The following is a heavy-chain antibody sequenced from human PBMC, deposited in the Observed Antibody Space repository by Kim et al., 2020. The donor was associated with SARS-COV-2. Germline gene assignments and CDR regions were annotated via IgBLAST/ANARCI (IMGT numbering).Heavy chain of an antibody. D-gene: IGHD6-6*01. V-gene: IGHV3-73*01. Sequence: GGSLRLSCAVSGFTFSGSAMYWVRQASGRGLEWVGRIGIKASNYATSYAASVKDRFTISRDDLKNTAYLQMNSLKTEDTAVYYCATAGEHSRWGPGTTVTVSS. CDR2: IGIKASNYAT. CDR3: ATAGEHSR. J-gene: IGHJ6*02. CDR1: GFTFSGSA.